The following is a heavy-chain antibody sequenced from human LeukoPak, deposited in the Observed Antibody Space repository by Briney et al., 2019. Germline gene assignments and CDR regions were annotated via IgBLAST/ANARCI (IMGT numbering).Heavy chain of an antibody. J-gene: IGHJ4*02. CDR1: GFTFSSYA. CDR2: ISYDGSNK. Sequence: GRSLRLSCAASGFTFSSYAMHWVRQAPGKGLEWVAVISYDGSNKYYADSVKGRFTISRDNSKNTLYLQMNSLRAEDTAVYYCASEVWELLGLDYWGQGTLVTVSS. CDR3: ASEVWELLGLDY. D-gene: IGHD1-26*01. V-gene: IGHV3-30*04.